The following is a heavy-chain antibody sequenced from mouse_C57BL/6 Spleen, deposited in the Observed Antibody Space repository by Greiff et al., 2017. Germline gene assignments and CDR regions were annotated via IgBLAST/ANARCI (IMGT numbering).Heavy chain of an antibody. CDR2: IDPETGGT. J-gene: IGHJ3*01. D-gene: IGHD2-1*01. CDR3: TRGDGNYAFAY. V-gene: IGHV1-15*01. CDR1: GYTFTDYE. Sequence: QVQLQQSGAELVRPGASVTLSCKASGYTFTDYEMHWVKQTPVHGLEWIGAIDPETGGTAYNQKFKGKAILTADKSSSTAYMELRSLTSEDSAVYYCTRGDGNYAFAYWGQGTLVTVSA.